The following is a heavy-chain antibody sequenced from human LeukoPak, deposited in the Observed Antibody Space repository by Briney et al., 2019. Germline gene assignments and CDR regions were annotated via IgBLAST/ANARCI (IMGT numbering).Heavy chain of an antibody. CDR3: AKDQRSLGGESDY. J-gene: IGHJ4*02. CDR2: ICANGDCT. D-gene: IGHD3-16*01. Sequence: PGGSLRLSCAASGFTFSSSAMSWVRQAPGKGREGVSTICANGDCTHYADSVKGRFTISRDNSKNTLYVQMNTLRAEDTAIYFCAKDQRSLGGESDYWGQGTLVTVS. CDR1: GFTFSSSA. V-gene: IGHV3-23*01.